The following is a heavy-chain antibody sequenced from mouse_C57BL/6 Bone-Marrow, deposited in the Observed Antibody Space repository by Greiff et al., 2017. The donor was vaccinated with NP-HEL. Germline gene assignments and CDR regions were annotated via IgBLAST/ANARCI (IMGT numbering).Heavy chain of an antibody. CDR1: GFTFSDYY. D-gene: IGHD2-2*01. CDR3: ARPYGYDGYFDV. CDR2: ISNGGGST. Sequence: EVKVVESGGGLVQPGGSLKLSCAASGFTFSDYYMYWVRQTPEKRLEWVAYISNGGGSTYYPDTVKGRFTISRDNAKNTLYLQMSRLKSEDTAMYYCARPYGYDGYFDVWGTGTTVTVSS. J-gene: IGHJ1*03. V-gene: IGHV5-12*01.